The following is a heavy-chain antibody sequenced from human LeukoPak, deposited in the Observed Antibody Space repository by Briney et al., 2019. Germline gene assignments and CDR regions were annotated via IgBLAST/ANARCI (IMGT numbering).Heavy chain of an antibody. CDR2: IIPIFGTA. V-gene: IGHV1-69*01. CDR1: GGTFSSYA. Sequence: GASVKVSCKASGGTFSSYAISWVRQAPGQGLEWMGGIIPIFGTANYAQKFQGRVTITADESTSTAYMELSSLRSEDTAVYYCARGRYCSGGSCYSPPWSALNWFDPWGQGTLVTVS. J-gene: IGHJ5*02. CDR3: ARGRYCSGGSCYSPPWSALNWFDP. D-gene: IGHD2-15*01.